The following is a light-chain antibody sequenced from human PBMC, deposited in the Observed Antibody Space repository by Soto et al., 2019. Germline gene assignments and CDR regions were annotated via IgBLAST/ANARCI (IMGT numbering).Light chain of an antibody. Sequence: DIQLTQSPDSLSASVGDRVTITCRASQTIRTFLSWYQQKSGKAPKVLIYSASTLQSGVPSRFSGSGSGTDFTLTINGLQPEDFATYYCQQSYNAPRTFGGGTKVDIK. J-gene: IGKJ4*01. CDR2: SAS. V-gene: IGKV1-39*01. CDR1: QTIRTF. CDR3: QQSYNAPRT.